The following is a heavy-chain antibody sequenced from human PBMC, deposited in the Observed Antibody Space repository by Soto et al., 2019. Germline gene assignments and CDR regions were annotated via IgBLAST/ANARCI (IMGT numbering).Heavy chain of an antibody. CDR1: GDSVSSNSAT. CDR3: AREDSHGFDI. J-gene: IGHJ3*02. Sequence: SQTLSLTCAISGDSVSSNSATWNWIRQSPSRGLEWLGRTYFRSKWNNDYALSVKSRIAINADSSKNHFSLQLNSVTPEDTAVYYCAREDSHGFDIWGQGTMVTVSS. CDR2: TYFRSKWNN. V-gene: IGHV6-1*01.